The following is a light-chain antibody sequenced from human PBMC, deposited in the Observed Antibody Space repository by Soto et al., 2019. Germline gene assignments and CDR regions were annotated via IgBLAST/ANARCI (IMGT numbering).Light chain of an antibody. CDR3: QQYGSSPPIT. CDR2: SAS. CDR1: QSINSNY. J-gene: IGKJ5*01. Sequence: EIVLMQSPCTLSLSPGERATLSCRASQSINSNYFAWYQQKPGQAPRLLFYSASSRVTGIPDRFSASGSGTDFTLTISRLEPEDFAVYYCQQYGSSPPITFGQGTRLEIK. V-gene: IGKV3-20*01.